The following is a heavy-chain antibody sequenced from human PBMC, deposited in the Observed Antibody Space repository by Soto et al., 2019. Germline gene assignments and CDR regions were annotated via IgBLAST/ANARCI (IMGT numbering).Heavy chain of an antibody. V-gene: IGHV3-48*02. J-gene: IGHJ6*02. D-gene: IGHD2-15*01. CDR1: GFAFIGHK. CDR2: IGNTLDTI. Sequence: VGSRSLSGAASGFAFIGHKVNWVRQAPGEGLEWVAYIGNTLDTIYYADSVQGRFILSRDDAMKSVFLHMSSLRDDDTAVYYCARGDCSGGSCYGIDVWGRGT. CDR3: ARGDCSGGSCYGIDV.